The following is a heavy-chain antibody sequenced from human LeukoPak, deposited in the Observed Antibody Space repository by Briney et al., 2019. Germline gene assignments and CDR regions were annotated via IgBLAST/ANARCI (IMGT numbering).Heavy chain of an antibody. D-gene: IGHD5-24*01. CDR2: INPKSGDT. CDR1: GYTFSGYY. CDR3: ARAWLEFHFDY. J-gene: IGHJ4*02. Sequence: ASVKVSCKASGYTFSGYYMHWVRQAPGQGLEWMGWINPKSGDTNYAQKFQARVIMTRDTSVSTAYMELSRLTSDDTAVYFCARAWLEFHFDYWGQGSLVTVSS. V-gene: IGHV1-2*02.